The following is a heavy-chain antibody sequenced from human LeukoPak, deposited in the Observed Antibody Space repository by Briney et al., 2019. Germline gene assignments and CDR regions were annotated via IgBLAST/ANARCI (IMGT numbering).Heavy chain of an antibody. V-gene: IGHV3-53*04. CDR1: GFTVSTNC. D-gene: IGHD4-23*01. CDR2: IYSGGTT. Sequence: GGSLRLSCAASGFTVSTNCMTWVRQAPGKGLEWVSTIYSGGTTYYADSVMGRFTISRHNSRNTLYLQMNSLRAEDTAVYYCARDTTVDGAFDIWGQGTMVTVSS. CDR3: ARDTTVDGAFDI. J-gene: IGHJ3*02.